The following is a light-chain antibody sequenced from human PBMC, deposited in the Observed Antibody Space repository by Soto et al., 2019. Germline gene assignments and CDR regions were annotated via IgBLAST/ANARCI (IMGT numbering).Light chain of an antibody. V-gene: IGKV1-17*01. Sequence: DIPMTQSPSSLSASVGDRVTITCRASQGIRNDLGWYQQKPGKAPKRLINAASSLQSGVPSRFSGRGSETEFAVDISSQQSEDFAIYCCLQHNSYPYSFGRGTKLEIK. CDR3: LQHNSYPYS. J-gene: IGKJ2*01. CDR1: QGIRND. CDR2: AAS.